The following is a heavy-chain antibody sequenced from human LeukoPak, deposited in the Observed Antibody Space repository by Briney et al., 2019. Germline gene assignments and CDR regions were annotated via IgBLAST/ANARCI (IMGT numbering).Heavy chain of an antibody. J-gene: IGHJ4*02. Sequence: GASVKVSCKASGYTFTGYYMHWVRQAPGQGLEWMGWINPNSGGTNYAQKFQGRVTMTRDTSISTAYMELSRLRSDDTAMYYCARAPGYGSGSYYRGNYWGQGTLVTVSS. CDR2: INPNSGGT. V-gene: IGHV1-2*02. CDR3: ARAPGYGSGSYYRGNY. D-gene: IGHD3-10*01. CDR1: GYTFTGYY.